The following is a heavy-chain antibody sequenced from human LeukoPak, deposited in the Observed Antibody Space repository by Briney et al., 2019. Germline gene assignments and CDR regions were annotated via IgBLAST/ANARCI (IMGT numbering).Heavy chain of an antibody. V-gene: IGHV3-23*01. CDR1: GFTFTSSA. CDR3: AKDRSKRY. CDR2: ISSGGTP. J-gene: IGHJ4*02. Sequence: GGSLRLSCGASGFTFTSSAMTWVRQAPGKGLEWVSAISSGGTPYYADSVKGRFTISRDNSKNTLYLQMNSLRAEDTAVYYCAKDRSKRYWGQGTLVTVSS.